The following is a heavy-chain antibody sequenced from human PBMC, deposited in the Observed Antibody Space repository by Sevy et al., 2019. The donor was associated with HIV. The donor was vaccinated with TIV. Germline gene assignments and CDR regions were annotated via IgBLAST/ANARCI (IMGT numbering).Heavy chain of an antibody. Sequence: GGSLRLSCSASGFTFSSYAMNWVRQAPGKGLEWVSAIFCSDIIKYYADSVKGRFTISRDNSKNTLYLQMNSLRAEDTALYYCLGFSSGSNCPFAYWGQGTLVTVSS. V-gene: IGHV3-23*01. CDR3: LGFSSGSNCPFAY. CDR2: IFCSDIIK. CDR1: GFTFSSYA. D-gene: IGHD1-1*01. J-gene: IGHJ4*02.